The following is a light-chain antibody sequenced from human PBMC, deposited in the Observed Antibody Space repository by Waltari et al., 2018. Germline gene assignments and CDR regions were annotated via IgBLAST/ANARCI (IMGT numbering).Light chain of an antibody. CDR1: QNVGTY. CDR3: QNHERLPAM. V-gene: IGKV3-20*01. Sequence: EIVLTQSPGTLSLSPGERATLSCRASQNVGTYLAWYQQKPGQAPRLLIYHASSRATGIPDRFIGSGSGTDFSLTISRLEPEDFAVYYCQNHERLPAMFGQGTNVEIK. J-gene: IGKJ1*01. CDR2: HAS.